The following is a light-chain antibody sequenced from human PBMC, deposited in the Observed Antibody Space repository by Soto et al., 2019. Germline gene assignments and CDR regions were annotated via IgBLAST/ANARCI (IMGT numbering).Light chain of an antibody. CDR1: QTISRW. CDR3: QHYTRYSEA. Sequence: DIQLTQTPSTLSPSLADDVAITCQASQTISRWLAWYKQKPGRAPKLLIYDASTLESGVPSRFRGRGSGTEFTLTISSLQPDDFETYYCQHYTRYSEAFGQGTNVEI. CDR2: DAS. V-gene: IGKV1-5*01. J-gene: IGKJ1*01.